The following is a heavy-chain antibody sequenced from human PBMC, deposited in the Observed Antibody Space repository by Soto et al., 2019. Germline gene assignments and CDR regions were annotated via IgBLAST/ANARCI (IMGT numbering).Heavy chain of an antibody. CDR2: INHSGST. V-gene: IGHV4-34*01. Sequence: KPSETLSLTCAVYGGSFSGYYWSWIRQPPGKGLEWIGEINHSGSTNYNPSLKSRVTISVDTSKNQFSLKLSSVTAADTAVYYCASSSAGSYDFWSDYHASDPWGQGTLVTVSS. D-gene: IGHD3-3*01. CDR1: GGSFSGYY. CDR3: ASSSAGSYDFWSDYHASDP. J-gene: IGHJ5*02.